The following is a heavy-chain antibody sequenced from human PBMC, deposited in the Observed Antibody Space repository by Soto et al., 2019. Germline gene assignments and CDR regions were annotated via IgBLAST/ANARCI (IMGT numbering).Heavy chain of an antibody. J-gene: IGHJ4*02. CDR1: GGSFSGYY. CDR3: ARGGPHLLRYFDWSPFDY. V-gene: IGHV4-34*01. CDR2: INHSGST. D-gene: IGHD3-9*01. Sequence: SSETLSLTCAVYGGSFSGYYWSWIRQPPGKGLEWIGEINHSGSTNYNPSLKSRVTISVDTSKNQFSLKLSSVTAADTAVYYCARGGPHLLRYFDWSPFDYWGQVTLVTVSS.